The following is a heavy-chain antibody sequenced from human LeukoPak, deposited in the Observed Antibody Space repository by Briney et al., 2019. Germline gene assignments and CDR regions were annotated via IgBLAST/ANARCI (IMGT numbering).Heavy chain of an antibody. CDR2: IYYSGST. J-gene: IGHJ4*02. V-gene: IGHV4-34*09. Sequence: SETLSLTCAVYGGSFSGYYWSWIRQPPGKGLEWIGYIYYSGSTYYNPSLKSRVTISVDTSKNQFSLKLSSVTAADTAVYYCAREGDCSTISCYVGYWGQGTLVTVSS. CDR1: GGSFSGYY. D-gene: IGHD2-2*01. CDR3: AREGDCSTISCYVGY.